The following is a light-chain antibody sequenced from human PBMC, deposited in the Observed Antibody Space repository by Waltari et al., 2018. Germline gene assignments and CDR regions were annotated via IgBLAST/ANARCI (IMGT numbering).Light chain of an antibody. V-gene: IGKV3-11*01. Sequence: EIVLTQSPAALSLSPGESATPSCRASQSLDNSLAWYQHKPGQAPRLLIFAASNRAAGTPARFSGGGSGTDFGLTISSLEPDDFALYFCQQHSTWPLTFGGGTKVEI. CDR1: QSLDNS. CDR3: QQHSTWPLT. CDR2: AAS. J-gene: IGKJ4*01.